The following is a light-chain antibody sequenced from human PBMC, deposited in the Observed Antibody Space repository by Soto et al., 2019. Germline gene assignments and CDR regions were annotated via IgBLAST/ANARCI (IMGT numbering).Light chain of an antibody. CDR2: EGS. CDR3: CSYAGRDVV. CDR1: SSDVGSYNL. Sequence: QSALTQPASVSGSPGQSITISCTGTSSDVGSYNLVSWYQQHPGKAPKLMIYEGSKRPSGVSNRFSGSKSGNTASLTISGLQAEDEADYYCCSYAGRDVVFGGGTQLTLL. J-gene: IGLJ2*01. V-gene: IGLV2-23*01.